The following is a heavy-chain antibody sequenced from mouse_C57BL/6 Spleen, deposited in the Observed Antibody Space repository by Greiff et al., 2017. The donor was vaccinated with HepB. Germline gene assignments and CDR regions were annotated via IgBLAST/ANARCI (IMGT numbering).Heavy chain of an antibody. J-gene: IGHJ4*01. CDR2: INPNYGTT. D-gene: IGHD1-1*01. CDR3: ARFITTVVAPYYYAMDY. Sequence: LVESGPELVKPGASVKISCKASGYSFTDYNMNWVKQSNGKSLEWIGVINPNYGTTSYNQKFKGKATLTVDQSSSTAYMQLNSLTSEDSAVYYCARFITTVVAPYYYAMDYWGQGTSVTVSS. CDR1: GYSFTDYN. V-gene: IGHV1-39*01.